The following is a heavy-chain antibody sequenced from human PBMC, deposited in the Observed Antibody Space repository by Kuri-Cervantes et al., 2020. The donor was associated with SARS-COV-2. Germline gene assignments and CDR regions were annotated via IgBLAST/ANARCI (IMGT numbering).Heavy chain of an antibody. CDR1: GFTFSDDY. J-gene: IGHJ4*02. V-gene: IGHV3-11*06. D-gene: IGHD1-26*01. Sequence: GESLKISCAASGFTFSDDYMTWVRQAPGMGLEWVADISTTGTYKNYADSVKGRFTISRDNAKNSLILQMSSLRAEDTAVYYCAKEGGPGSYIPLDYWGQGTLVTVSS. CDR3: AKEGGPGSYIPLDY. CDR2: ISTTGTYK.